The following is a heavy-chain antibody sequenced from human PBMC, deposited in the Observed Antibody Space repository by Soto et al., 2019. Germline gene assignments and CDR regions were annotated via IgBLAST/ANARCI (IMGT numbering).Heavy chain of an antibody. CDR2: ISGSGGST. CDR1: GFTFSSYA. Sequence: GGSLRLSCAASGFTFSSYAMSWVRQAPGKGLEWVSAISGSGGSTYYADSVKGRFTISRDNSKNTLYLQMNSLRAEDTAVYYCAKDPGIAVAGTGSFDYWGQGTLVTGSS. J-gene: IGHJ4*02. D-gene: IGHD6-19*01. CDR3: AKDPGIAVAGTGSFDY. V-gene: IGHV3-23*01.